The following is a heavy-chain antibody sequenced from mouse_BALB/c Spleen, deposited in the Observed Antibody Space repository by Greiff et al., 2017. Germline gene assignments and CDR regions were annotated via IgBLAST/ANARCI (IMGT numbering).Heavy chain of an antibody. Sequence: VQLQQPGAELVKPGASVKLSCKASGYTFTSYWMHWVKQRPGQGLEWIGEIDPSDSYTNYNQKFKGKATLTVDKSSSTAYMQLSSLTSEDSAVYYCARGYYGSSYYAMDYWGQGTSVTVSS. CDR2: IDPSDSYT. J-gene: IGHJ4*01. D-gene: IGHD1-1*01. CDR3: ARGYYGSSYYAMDY. V-gene: IGHV1-69*02. CDR1: GYTFTSYW.